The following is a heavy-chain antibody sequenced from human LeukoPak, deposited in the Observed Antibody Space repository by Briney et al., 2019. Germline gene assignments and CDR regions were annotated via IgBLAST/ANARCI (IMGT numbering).Heavy chain of an antibody. V-gene: IGHV3-30-3*01. CDR1: GFTFSNYA. CDR2: VSYGGSNK. D-gene: IGHD1-14*01. J-gene: IGHJ4*02. Sequence: PGGSLRLSCAASGFTFSNYAMHWVRQAPGKGLEWVAVVSYGGSNKYYADSVKGRFTISRDNSNNTLYLQLNNVRTEDTATYFCAKEQYPGYFDFWGQGTLVTVSA. CDR3: AKEQYPGYFDF.